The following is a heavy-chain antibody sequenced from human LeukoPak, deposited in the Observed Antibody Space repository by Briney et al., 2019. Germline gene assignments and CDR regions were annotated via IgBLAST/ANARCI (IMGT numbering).Heavy chain of an antibody. CDR3: ARDLQPYSYAPFPLDY. CDR1: GFTFSSYA. CDR2: ISYDGSNK. Sequence: GGSLRLSCAASGFTFSSYAMHWVRQAPGKGLEWVAVISYDGSNKYYADSVKGRFTISRDNSKNTLYLQMNSLRAEDTAVYYCARDLQPYSYAPFPLDYWGQGTLVTVSS. D-gene: IGHD2-21*01. V-gene: IGHV3-30*04. J-gene: IGHJ4*02.